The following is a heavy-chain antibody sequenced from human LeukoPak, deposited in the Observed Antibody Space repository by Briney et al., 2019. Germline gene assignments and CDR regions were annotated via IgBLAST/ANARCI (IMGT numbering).Heavy chain of an antibody. CDR3: ARESDSSGYYDLDY. J-gene: IGHJ4*02. Sequence: PGGSLRLSCAASGFTFSSYGMLWVRQAPGKGLEWVAVIWYDGSNKYYADSVKGRFTISRDNSKNTLYLQVNSLRAEDTAVYYCARESDSSGYYDLDYWGQGTLVTVSS. CDR1: GFTFSSYG. D-gene: IGHD3-22*01. CDR2: IWYDGSNK. V-gene: IGHV3-33*01.